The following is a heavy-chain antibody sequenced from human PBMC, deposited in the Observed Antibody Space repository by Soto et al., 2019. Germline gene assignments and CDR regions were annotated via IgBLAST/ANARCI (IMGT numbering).Heavy chain of an antibody. V-gene: IGHV1-69*13. CDR2: IIPIFGTA. Sequence: SVKVSCKASGGTFSSYATSWVRQAPGQGLEWMGGIIPIFGTANYAQKFQGRVTITADESTSTAYMELSSLRSEDTAVYYCAREYSSSKDYYGMDVWGQGTTVTVSS. CDR3: AREYSSSKDYYGMDV. J-gene: IGHJ6*02. CDR1: GGTFSSYA. D-gene: IGHD6-6*01.